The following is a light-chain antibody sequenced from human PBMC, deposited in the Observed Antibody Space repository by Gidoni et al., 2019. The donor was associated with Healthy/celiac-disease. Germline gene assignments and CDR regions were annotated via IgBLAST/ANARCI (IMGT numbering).Light chain of an antibody. CDR3: QQYDNLPRT. J-gene: IGKJ2*02. CDR2: DAS. Sequence: DIQMPQSPSSLSASVGDRVTLTCLASQAISNYLNWHQQKPGKAPKLLIYDASNLETGVPSRFRGSGSGTDFTFTISSLQPEDIATYYCQQYDNLPRTFGQGTKVEIK. V-gene: IGKV1-33*01. CDR1: QAISNY.